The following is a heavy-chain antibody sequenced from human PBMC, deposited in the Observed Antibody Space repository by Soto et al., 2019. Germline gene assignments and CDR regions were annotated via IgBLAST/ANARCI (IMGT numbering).Heavy chain of an antibody. Sequence: PVGSVRLSCEASVFTFSDHGMSCVRHTPGNGLEWVSVTSGSGGTTYYVDSVKGRFTISRDNSINTLYLQMNSLRVDDTGVYYCANTSKPTLPTVYDSWGQATTVSVS. V-gene: IGHV3-23*01. CDR2: TSGSGGTT. CDR3: ANTSKPTLPTVYDS. CDR1: VFTFSDHG. D-gene: IGHD2-8*01. J-gene: IGHJ6*02.